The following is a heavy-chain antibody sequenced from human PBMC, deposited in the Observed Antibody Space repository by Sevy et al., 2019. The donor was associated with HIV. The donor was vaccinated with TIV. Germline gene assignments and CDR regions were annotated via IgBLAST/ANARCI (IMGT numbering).Heavy chain of an antibody. CDR2: ISGSGGST. J-gene: IGHJ4*02. Sequence: GGSLRLSCAASGFTFSSNAMSWVRQAPGKGLEWVSAISGSGGSTYYADSVKGRFTISRDNSKNTLYLQMNSLRAEDTAVYYCAKVDSSGYYSVSGFDYWGQGTLVTVSS. CDR3: AKVDSSGYYSVSGFDY. D-gene: IGHD3-22*01. CDR1: GFTFSSNA. V-gene: IGHV3-23*01.